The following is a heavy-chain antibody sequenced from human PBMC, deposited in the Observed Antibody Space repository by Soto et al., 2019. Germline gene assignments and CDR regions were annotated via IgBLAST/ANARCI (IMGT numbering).Heavy chain of an antibody. D-gene: IGHD4-17*01. CDR3: ARTSYGGNHYYFDY. CDR2: ISYDGSNK. J-gene: IGHJ4*02. CDR1: GFTFSSYA. V-gene: IGHV3-30-3*01. Sequence: GGSLRLSCAASGFTFSSYAMHWVRQAPGKGLEWVAVISYDGSNKYYADSVKGRFTISRDNSKNTLYLQMNSLRAEDTAVYYCARTSYGGNHYYFDYWGQGTLVTVSS.